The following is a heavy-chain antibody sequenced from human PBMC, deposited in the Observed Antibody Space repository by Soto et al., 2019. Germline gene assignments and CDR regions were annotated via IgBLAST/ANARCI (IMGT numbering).Heavy chain of an antibody. CDR3: AKDRVYYGSGSLDY. J-gene: IGHJ4*02. V-gene: IGHV3-9*01. D-gene: IGHD3-10*01. CDR2: ISWNSGSI. Sequence: EVQLVESGGGLVQPGRSLRLSCAASGCTYDDYAMHWVRQAPGKGLEWVSGISWNSGSIGYADSVKGRFTISRDNAKNSLYLQMNSLRAEDTALYYCAKDRVYYGSGSLDYWGQGTLVSVSS. CDR1: GCTYDDYA.